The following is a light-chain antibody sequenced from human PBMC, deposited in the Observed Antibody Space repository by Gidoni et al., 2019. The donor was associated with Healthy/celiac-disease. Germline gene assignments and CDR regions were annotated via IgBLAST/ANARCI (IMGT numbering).Light chain of an antibody. J-gene: IGKJ4*01. CDR3: QQSYSTPPT. CDR2: AAS. CDR1: QSISSY. V-gene: IGKV1-39*01. Sequence: DIQMTKSTSSLSASVGDRVTITCRASQSISSYLNWYQQKPGKAPKLLIYAASSLQSGVPSRFRGSGSGTDFTLTISSLQPEDFATYYCQQSYSTPPTFGGGTKVEIK.